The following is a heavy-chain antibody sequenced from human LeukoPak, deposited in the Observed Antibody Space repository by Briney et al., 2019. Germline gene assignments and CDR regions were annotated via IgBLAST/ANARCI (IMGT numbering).Heavy chain of an antibody. D-gene: IGHD5-24*01. J-gene: IGHJ4*02. CDR1: GFTFSNYA. V-gene: IGHV3-30*04. Sequence: SARSLRLSCAASGFTFSNYAMHWVRQAPGKGLEGVAIVSHDGRNQYYAESVKGRFTISRDSSKNTVSLQMNSLRAGDSALYYCGRDPSARVTIDFWGQGPLVTVS. CDR3: GRDPSARVTIDF. CDR2: VSHDGRNQ.